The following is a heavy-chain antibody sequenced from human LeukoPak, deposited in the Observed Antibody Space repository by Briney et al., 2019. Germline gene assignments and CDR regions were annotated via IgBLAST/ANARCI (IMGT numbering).Heavy chain of an antibody. D-gene: IGHD3-10*01. Sequence: GSLRLSCAASGFTFSDHYMDWVRQPPGKGLEWIGTIYYSGSTFYNPSLESRVTISVDTSKNQFSLKLSSVTAADTAVYYCARRRGVNWFDPWGQGTLVTVSS. J-gene: IGHJ5*02. CDR1: GFTFSDHY. V-gene: IGHV4-39*01. CDR2: IYYSGST. CDR3: ARRRGVNWFDP.